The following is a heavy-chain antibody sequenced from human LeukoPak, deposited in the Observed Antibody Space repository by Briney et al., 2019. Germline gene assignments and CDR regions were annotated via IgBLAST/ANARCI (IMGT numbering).Heavy chain of an antibody. CDR3: ARDPQYSSGWYSSDY. J-gene: IGHJ4*02. Sequence: ASVKASCKASGYTFTSYYMHWVRQAPGQGLEWMGIINPSGGSTSYAQKFQGRVTRTRHTSTSTVYMELSSLRSEDTAVYYCARDPQYSSGWYSSDYWGQGTLVTVSS. CDR2: INPSGGST. D-gene: IGHD6-19*01. CDR1: GYTFTSYY. V-gene: IGHV1-46*03.